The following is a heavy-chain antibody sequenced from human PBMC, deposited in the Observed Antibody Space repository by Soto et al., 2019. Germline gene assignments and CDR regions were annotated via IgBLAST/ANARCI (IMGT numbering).Heavy chain of an antibody. CDR3: GRYRYCRGGSCYRYFDY. CDR2: INHSGST. Sequence: SETLSLTCAVYGGSFSGYYWSWIRQPPGKGLEWIGEINHSGSTNYNPSLKSRVTISVDTSKNQFSLKLSSVTAADTAVYYCGRYRYCRGGSCYRYFDYGGQGTLVPVSS. D-gene: IGHD2-15*01. V-gene: IGHV4-34*01. J-gene: IGHJ4*02. CDR1: GGSFSGYY.